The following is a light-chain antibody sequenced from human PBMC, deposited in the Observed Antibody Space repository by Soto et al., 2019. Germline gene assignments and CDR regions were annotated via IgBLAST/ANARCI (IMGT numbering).Light chain of an antibody. CDR1: SSDVGGYNY. V-gene: IGLV2-14*01. CDR2: DVS. CDR3: SSYTSDNTYV. J-gene: IGLJ1*01. Sequence: QSVLTQPASVSGSPGQSITISCSGTSSDVGGYNYVSWYQQYPGKAPRVMIYDVSNRPSGVSNRFSGSKSGNTATLTISGLQAEDEADYYCSSYTSDNTYVFATGTKLTVL.